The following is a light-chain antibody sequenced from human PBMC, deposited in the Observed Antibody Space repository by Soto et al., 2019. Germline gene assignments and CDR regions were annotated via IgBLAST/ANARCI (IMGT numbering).Light chain of an antibody. CDR2: GTS. Sequence: EIVLTQSPGTLSLSPGERATLSCRASQSLASSNLAWYQQKPGQAPRVLIYGTSSRATGIPDRFSGSGSGTDFTLTISRLEPEDFAVYYCQQYTTSSWTFGQGTKVDIK. CDR1: QSLASSN. J-gene: IGKJ1*01. V-gene: IGKV3-20*01. CDR3: QQYTTSSWT.